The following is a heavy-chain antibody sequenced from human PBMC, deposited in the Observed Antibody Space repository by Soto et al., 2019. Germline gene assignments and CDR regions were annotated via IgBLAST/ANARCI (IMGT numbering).Heavy chain of an antibody. V-gene: IGHV3-48*02. D-gene: IGHD3-22*01. Sequence: EVQLVESGGGLVQPGGSLRLSCAASGFTFSSYSMNWVRQAPGKGLEWVSYISSIISTIYYADSVKGRFTISRDNAKNSLYLQMNSLRDADTAVYYCARDRRKDYYDSSGYYGYYYYGLDVWGQGTTVTVSS. J-gene: IGHJ6*02. CDR2: ISSIISTI. CDR3: ARDRRKDYYDSSGYYGYYYYGLDV. CDR1: GFTFSSYS.